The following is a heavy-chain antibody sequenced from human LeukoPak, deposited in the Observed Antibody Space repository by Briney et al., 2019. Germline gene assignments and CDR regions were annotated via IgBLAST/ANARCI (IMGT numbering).Heavy chain of an antibody. CDR2: INPNSGGT. J-gene: IGHJ4*02. Sequence: ASVKVSCKASGYTFTGYYMHWVRQAPGQGLEWMGWINPNSGGTNYAQKFQGRVTMTRDTSISTAYMELSRLRSDDTAVYYCAREYHYDSSGYYPAPFDYWGQGTLVTVSS. V-gene: IGHV1-2*02. CDR3: AREYHYDSSGYYPAPFDY. D-gene: IGHD3-22*01. CDR1: GYTFTGYY.